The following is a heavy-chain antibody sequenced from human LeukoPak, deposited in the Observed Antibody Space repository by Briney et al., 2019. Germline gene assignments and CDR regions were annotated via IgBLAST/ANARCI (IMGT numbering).Heavy chain of an antibody. Sequence: SQTLSLTCTVSGGSISSGGYYWSWIRQPPGKGLEWIGYIYHSGSTYYNPSLKSRVTISVDRSKNQFSLKLSSVTAADTAVYYCARGEPLMVVPAASSSEDFDYWGQGTLVTVSS. CDR3: ARGEPLMVVPAASSSEDFDY. V-gene: IGHV4-30-2*01. CDR1: GGSISSGGYY. D-gene: IGHD2-2*01. J-gene: IGHJ4*02. CDR2: IYHSGST.